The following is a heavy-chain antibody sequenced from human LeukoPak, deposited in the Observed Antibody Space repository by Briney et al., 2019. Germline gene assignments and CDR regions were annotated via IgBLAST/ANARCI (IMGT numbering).Heavy chain of an antibody. CDR3: ARDAAAAGPYYCYGMDV. V-gene: IGHV3-11*01. D-gene: IGHD6-13*01. Sequence: GGSLRLSCAASGFTFSDYYMSWIRQAPGKGVEWVSYISSSGNTIYYADSVKGRFTISRDNAKNSLYLQMNSLRAEDTAVYYCARDAAAAGPYYCYGMDVWGQGTTVTVSS. J-gene: IGHJ6*02. CDR2: ISSSGNTI. CDR1: GFTFSDYY.